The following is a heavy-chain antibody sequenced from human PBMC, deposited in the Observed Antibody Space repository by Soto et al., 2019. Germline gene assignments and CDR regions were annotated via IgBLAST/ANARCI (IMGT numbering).Heavy chain of an antibody. Sequence: SETLSLTCAVYGGSFSGFYWSWIPQTPGKGLEWIGEINDSGTINYNPSLKNRVTISIDTSKNQFSLKLTSVTAADTAVHSCAGGVRWRKIFDYWGQGALVTVSS. CDR1: GGSFSGFY. J-gene: IGHJ4*02. CDR2: INDSGTI. CDR3: AGGVRWRKIFDY. V-gene: IGHV4-34*01. D-gene: IGHD3-10*01.